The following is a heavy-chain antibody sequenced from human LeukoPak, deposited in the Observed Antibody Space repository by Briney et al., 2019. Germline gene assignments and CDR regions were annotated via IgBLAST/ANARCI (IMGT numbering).Heavy chain of an antibody. CDR3: ATEFGELGYYGMDV. V-gene: IGHV1-24*01. D-gene: IGHD3-10*01. J-gene: IGHJ6*02. CDR2: FDPEDGET. Sequence: ASVKVSCKVSGYTLTELSMHWVRQAPGKGLEWMGGFDPEDGETIYAQKFQGRVTMTEDTSTDTAYMELSSLRSEDTAVYYCATEFGELGYYGMDVWGQGTTATVSS. CDR1: GYTLTELS.